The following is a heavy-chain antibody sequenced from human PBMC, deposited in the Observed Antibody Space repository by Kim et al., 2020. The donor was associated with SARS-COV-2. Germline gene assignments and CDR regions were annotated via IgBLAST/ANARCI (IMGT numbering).Heavy chain of an antibody. J-gene: IGHJ4*02. CDR3: ARGRREGTYYTDFDY. D-gene: IGHD3-10*01. V-gene: IGHV4-59*13. CDR2: IYYSGST. CDR1: GDSISSYY. Sequence: SETLSLTCTVFGDSISSYYWNWIRQPPGKGLEWIGNIYYSGSTNYNPSLKSRVTISVDTSNNQFSLKLSSVTAADTAVYYCARGRREGTYYTDFDYWGQG.